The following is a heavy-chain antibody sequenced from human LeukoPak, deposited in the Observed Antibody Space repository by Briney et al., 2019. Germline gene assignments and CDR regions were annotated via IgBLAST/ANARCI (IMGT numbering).Heavy chain of an antibody. CDR2: INQDGSEK. CDR3: VSDIVVIPTTIRDY. CDR1: GFTFSTYW. J-gene: IGHJ4*02. Sequence: GGSLRLSCAASGFTFSTYWMTWVRQAPGKGLEWVATINQDGSEKYYADSVKGRFTISRDNAKNSLYLQMSSLRAEDTAVYYCVSDIVVIPTTIRDYWGQGTLVTVSS. V-gene: IGHV3-7*01. D-gene: IGHD2-2*01.